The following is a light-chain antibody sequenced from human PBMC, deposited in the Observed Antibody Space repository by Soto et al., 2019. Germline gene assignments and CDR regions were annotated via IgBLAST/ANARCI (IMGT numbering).Light chain of an antibody. V-gene: IGKV1-39*01. CDR1: HTIATY. CDR2: GAS. Sequence: IQMTQSPSFLSASVGDGVTLTCRASHTIATYLNWYQQKPGQVPEVLIYGASRLHVGVPSRFTGSGYGTDFTLTINNLQPEDFAIYYCQQFYYYPHTFGQGTKTGGQT. CDR3: QQFYYYPHT. J-gene: IGKJ2*01.